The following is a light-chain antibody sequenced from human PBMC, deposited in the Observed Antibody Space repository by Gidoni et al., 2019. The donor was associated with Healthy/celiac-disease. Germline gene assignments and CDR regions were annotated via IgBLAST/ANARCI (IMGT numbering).Light chain of an antibody. J-gene: IGLJ2*01. CDR1: SSNIGRNT. Sequence: QSVLTQPPSASGTPGQRVTISCSGSSSNIGRNTVNWSQQLPGTAPKLLIYSNNQRPSGAPDRFSGSKSGTSASLAISGLQSEDEADYYCAAWDDILNGVVFGGGTKLTVL. CDR2: SNN. CDR3: AAWDDILNGVV. V-gene: IGLV1-44*01.